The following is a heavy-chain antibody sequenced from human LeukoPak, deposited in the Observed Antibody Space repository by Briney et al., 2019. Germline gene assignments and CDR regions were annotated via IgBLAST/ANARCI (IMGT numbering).Heavy chain of an antibody. J-gene: IGHJ3*02. Sequence: PGGSLRLSCAAFGFTFSSYSMNWVRQAPGKGLEWVSSISSSSSYIYYADSVKGRFTISRDNAKNSLYLQMNSLRAEDTAVYYCARDPLLRGVVGGTDAFDIWGQGTMVTVSS. CDR1: GFTFSSYS. V-gene: IGHV3-21*01. D-gene: IGHD3-10*01. CDR3: ARDPLLRGVVGGTDAFDI. CDR2: ISSSSSYI.